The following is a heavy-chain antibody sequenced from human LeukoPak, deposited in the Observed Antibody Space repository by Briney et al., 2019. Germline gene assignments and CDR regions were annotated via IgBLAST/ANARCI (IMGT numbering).Heavy chain of an antibody. CDR2: IYYSGST. CDR1: GGSISSYY. V-gene: IGHV4-59*01. J-gene: IGHJ6*03. Sequence: SETLSLTCTVSGGSISSYYWSWIRQPPGKGLEWIGYIYYSGSTNYNPSLKSRVTISVDTSKSQFSLKLSSVTAADTAVYYCARSGTRVPAAATYYYYYYMDVWGKGTTVTVSS. CDR3: ARSGTRVPAAATYYYYYYMDV. D-gene: IGHD2-2*01.